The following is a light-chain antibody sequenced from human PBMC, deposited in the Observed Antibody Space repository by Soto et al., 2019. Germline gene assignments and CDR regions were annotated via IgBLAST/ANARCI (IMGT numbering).Light chain of an antibody. Sequence: DIMMTQSPDSLAVSLGERATINCKSSQSVLYSSNNKNYLAWYQQKPGQAPKLLIYWASTRESGVPDRLSGSGSGTDFTLTISSLQAEDVAVYYCQQYYSTPPTFGGGTKVEIK. CDR2: WAS. J-gene: IGKJ4*01. CDR3: QQYYSTPPT. V-gene: IGKV4-1*01. CDR1: QSVLYSSNNKNY.